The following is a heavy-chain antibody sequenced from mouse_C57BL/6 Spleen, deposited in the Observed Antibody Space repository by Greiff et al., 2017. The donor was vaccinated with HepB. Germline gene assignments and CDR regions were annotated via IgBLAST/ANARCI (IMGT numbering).Heavy chain of an antibody. CDR2: ISSGGDYI. Sequence: DVKLVESGEGLVKPGGSLKLSCAASGFTFSSYAMSWVRQTPEKRLEWVAYISSGGDYIYYADTVKGRFTISRDNARNTMYLQMSSLKSEDTAMYYCTREGFTTVVEGSFAYWGQGTLVTVSA. CDR1: GFTFSSYA. J-gene: IGHJ3*01. V-gene: IGHV5-9-1*02. D-gene: IGHD1-1*01. CDR3: TREGFTTVVEGSFAY.